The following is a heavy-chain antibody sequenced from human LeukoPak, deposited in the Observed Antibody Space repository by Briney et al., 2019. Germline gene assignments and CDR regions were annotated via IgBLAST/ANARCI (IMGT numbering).Heavy chain of an antibody. D-gene: IGHD2-15*01. CDR2: IWYDGSNK. J-gene: IGHJ4*02. Sequence: GGSLRLSCAASGFTFSSYGMHWVRQAPGKGLEWVGVIWYDGSNKYYADSVKGRFTISRDNSKNTLYLQMNILRAEDTAVYYCARGAWRYCSGGSCYSGTYYFDYWGQGTLVTVSS. V-gene: IGHV3-33*01. CDR3: ARGAWRYCSGGSCYSGTYYFDY. CDR1: GFTFSSYG.